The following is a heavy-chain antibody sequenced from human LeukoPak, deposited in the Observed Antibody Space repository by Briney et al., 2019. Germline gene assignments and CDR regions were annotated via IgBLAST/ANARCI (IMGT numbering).Heavy chain of an antibody. CDR1: GFTFSSYA. D-gene: IGHD6-13*01. J-gene: IGHJ4*02. Sequence: PGRSLRLSCAASGFTFSSYAMHWVRQAPGKGLERVSIISYDGRNQYYADSVKGRFTISRDNSKNTLYLQMNSLRAEDTAVYFCARAAAAAHTGLYRFDFWGQGTLVTVSS. CDR2: ISYDGRNQ. V-gene: IGHV3-30*01. CDR3: ARAAAAAHTGLYRFDF.